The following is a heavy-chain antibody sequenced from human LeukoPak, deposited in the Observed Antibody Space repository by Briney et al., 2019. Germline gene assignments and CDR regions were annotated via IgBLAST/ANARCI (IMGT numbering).Heavy chain of an antibody. Sequence: GASVKVSCKASGYTFTKSYIHWVRQAPGQRLEWMGLINPGGDNTKYAQNFQGRVTMTSDTSARTVYMELSSLRSEDTAVYYCARDHLKRDYYGSGSSDYWGQGTLVTVSS. J-gene: IGHJ4*02. CDR1: GYTFTKSY. CDR3: ARDHLKRDYYGSGSSDY. D-gene: IGHD3-10*01. V-gene: IGHV1-46*01. CDR2: INPGGDNT.